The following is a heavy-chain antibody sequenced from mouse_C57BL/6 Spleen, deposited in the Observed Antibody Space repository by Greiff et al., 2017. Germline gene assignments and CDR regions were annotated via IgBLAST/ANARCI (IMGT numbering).Heavy chain of an antibody. D-gene: IGHD1-1*01. CDR1: GYTFTSYW. CDR3: ANSLITTVVADFDY. V-gene: IGHV1-53*01. Sequence: QVQLQQPGTELVKPGASVKLSCKASGYTFTSYWMHWVKQRPGQGLEWIGNINPSNGGTNYNEKFKSKATLTVDKSSGTAYMQLSSLPSEDSAVYYCANSLITTVVADFDYWGQGTTLTVSS. J-gene: IGHJ2*01. CDR2: INPSNGGT.